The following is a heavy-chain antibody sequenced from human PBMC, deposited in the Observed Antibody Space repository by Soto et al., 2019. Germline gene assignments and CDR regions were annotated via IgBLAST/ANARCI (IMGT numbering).Heavy chain of an antibody. Sequence: EVQLLESGGGLVQPGGSLRLSCAASGFTFNNYAMGWVRQAPGKGLEWVSAITDSGDDTYYIDSVKGRFTISRDNSKSTLYLQMNSLRAEDTVIYYCAKLGSSSWSPHYYFDYWGQGTLVTVSS. J-gene: IGHJ4*02. CDR1: GFTFNNYA. CDR3: AKLGSSSWSPHYYFDY. CDR2: ITDSGDDT. D-gene: IGHD2-2*01. V-gene: IGHV3-23*01.